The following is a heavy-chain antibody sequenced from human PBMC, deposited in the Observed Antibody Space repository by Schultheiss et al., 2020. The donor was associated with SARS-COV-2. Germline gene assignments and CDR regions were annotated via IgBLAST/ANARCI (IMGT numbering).Heavy chain of an antibody. V-gene: IGHV1-2*06. Sequence: ASVKVSCKASGYTFTSYGINWVRQAPGQGLEWMGRINPSSWDTNYAPKLQDRVTMATDTSINTASIEVISLMSDDTAVYYCARDPLGDGHDWQFDAWGQGTMVTVSS. D-gene: IGHD5-12*01. J-gene: IGHJ5*01. CDR1: GYTFTSYG. CDR2: INPSSWDT. CDR3: ARDPLGDGHDWQFDA.